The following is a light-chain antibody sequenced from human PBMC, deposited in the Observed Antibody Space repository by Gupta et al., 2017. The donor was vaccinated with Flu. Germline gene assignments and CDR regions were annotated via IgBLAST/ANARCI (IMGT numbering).Light chain of an antibody. CDR1: KYVRTD. V-gene: IGKV3-11*01. Sequence: TVFTQSPATLSLSPGDRASLSCTAAKYVRTDLAWYQQKRGQAPRLLIFDASHRAAGVPARFSGSGSGTLFTLTISSLEPEDFAVYYCQQRYDSWTFGQGTTVEIK. CDR3: QQRYDSWT. CDR2: DAS. J-gene: IGKJ1*01.